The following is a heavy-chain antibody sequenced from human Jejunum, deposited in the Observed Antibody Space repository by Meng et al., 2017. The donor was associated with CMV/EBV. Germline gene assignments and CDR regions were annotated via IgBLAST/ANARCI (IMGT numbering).Heavy chain of an antibody. Sequence: SGFSVRTNHMSWVRQAPGKGLEWVSGISWNSGNIAYADSVKGRFTISRDNAKNSLYLQMNSLGAEDSALYYCANTVVAGFGGVDYWGQGTRVTVSS. V-gene: IGHV3/OR16-9*01. CDR2: ISWNSGNI. J-gene: IGHJ4*02. CDR1: GFSVRTNH. CDR3: ANTVVAGFGGVDY. D-gene: IGHD6-19*01.